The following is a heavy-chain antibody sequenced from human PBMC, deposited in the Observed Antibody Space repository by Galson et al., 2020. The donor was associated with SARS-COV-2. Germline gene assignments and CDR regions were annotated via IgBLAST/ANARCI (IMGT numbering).Heavy chain of an antibody. CDR2: ISSSTNSI. J-gene: IGHJ3*02. CDR1: GFTFSTYS. CDR3: ARDRYYDMLTCYYFSEDAFDI. D-gene: IGHD3-9*01. Sequence: GGSLRLSCAASGFTFSTYSMNWIRQAPGKGLEWVAYISSSTNSIYYADSVKGRFTISRDDARNLLHLQMNRLRVEDTAIFYCARDRYYDMLTCYYFSEDAFDIWGQGTLVTVSS. V-gene: IGHV3-48*01.